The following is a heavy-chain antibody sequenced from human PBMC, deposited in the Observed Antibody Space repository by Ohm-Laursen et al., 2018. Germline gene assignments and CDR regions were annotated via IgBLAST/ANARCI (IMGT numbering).Heavy chain of an antibody. V-gene: IGHV4-59*08. CDR2: IYYNGNP. D-gene: IGHD6-6*01. CDR3: VLYSSFSVS. CDR1: GGSLRNYY. J-gene: IGHJ5*02. Sequence: SQTLSLTCTVSGGSLRNYYWSWIRQPPGKGLEWIGYIYYNGNPRYNPSLESRVTFSVDPPKNHFSLKLNSVTAADTALHYCVLYSSFSVSWGQGTLVTVSS.